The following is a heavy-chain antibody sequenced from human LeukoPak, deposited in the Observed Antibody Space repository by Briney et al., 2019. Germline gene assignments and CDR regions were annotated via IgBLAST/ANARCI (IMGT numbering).Heavy chain of an antibody. CDR1: GFTFSSYG. CDR2: IWYDGSNK. D-gene: IGHD5-18*01. J-gene: IGHJ4*02. V-gene: IGHV3-33*01. Sequence: GRSLRLSCAASGFTFSSYGMHWVRQAPGKGLEWVAVIWYDGSNKYYADSVKGRFTIPRDNSKNTLYLQMNSLRAEETAMYYCARDRMVTYFDYWGQGTLVTVSS. CDR3: ARDRMVTYFDY.